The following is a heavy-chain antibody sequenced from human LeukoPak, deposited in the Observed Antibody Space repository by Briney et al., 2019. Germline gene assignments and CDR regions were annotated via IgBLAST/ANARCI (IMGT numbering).Heavy chain of an antibody. Sequence: GESLKISCKGSGHSLTSYWIGWVRQMPGKGLEWMGIIYPGASDTRYSPSFQGQVTISADKSISTAYLQWSSLKASDTAMYYCATHGKSSSWSAGYNWFDPWGQGTLVTVSS. D-gene: IGHD6-13*01. CDR2: IYPGASDT. J-gene: IGHJ5*02. CDR3: ATHGKSSSWSAGYNWFDP. CDR1: GHSLTSYW. V-gene: IGHV5-51*01.